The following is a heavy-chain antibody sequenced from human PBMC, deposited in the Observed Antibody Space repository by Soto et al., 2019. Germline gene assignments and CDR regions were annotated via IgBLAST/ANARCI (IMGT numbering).Heavy chain of an antibody. V-gene: IGHV4-31*03. CDR1: GGSISSDGNY. Sequence: QVQLQESGPGLVKSSQTLSLTCTVSGGSISSDGNYWSWIRQHPGKGLEWIGYIYFSGSTNYNPSLKSRVNISVDTSKNQFSLKLNSVTAADTAVYYCARARMVRGIIYYYGMDVWGQGTTVTVSS. CDR2: IYFSGST. CDR3: ARARMVRGIIYYYGMDV. D-gene: IGHD3-10*01. J-gene: IGHJ6*02.